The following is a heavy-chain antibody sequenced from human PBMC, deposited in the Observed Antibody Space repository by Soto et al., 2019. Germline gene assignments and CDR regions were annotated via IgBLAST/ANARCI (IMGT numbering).Heavy chain of an antibody. D-gene: IGHD5-12*01. J-gene: IGHJ4*02. CDR2: VYGNNDK. Sequence: QITLQESGPTLVKPTQTLTLTCTFSGFSLTTSAVAVGWIRQPPGKALEWLAIVYGNNDKYYSPSLRSRLTITKDTSKNQVVLTLTNMAPVDTATYSCVRRYDPYYFDYWGQGTLVTVSS. CDR1: GFSLTTSAVA. CDR3: VRRYDPYYFDY. V-gene: IGHV2-5*01.